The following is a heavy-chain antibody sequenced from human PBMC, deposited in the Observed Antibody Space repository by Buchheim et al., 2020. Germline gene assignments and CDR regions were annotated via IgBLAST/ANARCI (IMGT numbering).Heavy chain of an antibody. J-gene: IGHJ4*02. CDR2: TNYSGST. D-gene: IGHD5-18*01. Sequence: QVQLQQWGAGLLTPSETLSLTCAVYGGSFSGYYWSWIRQPPGKGLEWVGDTNYSGSTNYNPSPKSRVTISVDPSKHHLSLTLSSVTAAETAVYYCARRKRSYGPLTGFDYWDQGTL. CDR3: ARRKRSYGPLTGFDY. V-gene: IGHV4-34*01. CDR1: GGSFSGYY.